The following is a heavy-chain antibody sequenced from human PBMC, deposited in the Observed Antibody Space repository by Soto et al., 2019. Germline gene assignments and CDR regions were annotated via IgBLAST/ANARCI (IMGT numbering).Heavy chain of an antibody. CDR3: ARSPYSLEGDGQHYYYGMDL. CDR1: GFTFSGFY. CDR2: IKPNTDDT. D-gene: IGHD2-15*01. J-gene: IGHJ6*02. Sequence: ASVKVSCKPSGFTFSGFYLHWVQQAPGQGLEWMGWIKPNTDDTGYAQKFQGRVTLTWDTSSSAGYLERSRLRSDDTAVYYCARSPYSLEGDGQHYYYGMDLWGLGTTVTVAS. V-gene: IGHV1-2*02.